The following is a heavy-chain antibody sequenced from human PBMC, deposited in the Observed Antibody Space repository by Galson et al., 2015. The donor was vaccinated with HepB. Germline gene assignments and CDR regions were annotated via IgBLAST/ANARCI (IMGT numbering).Heavy chain of an antibody. J-gene: IGHJ6*02. V-gene: IGHV3-48*02. CDR1: GFTFSSYS. D-gene: IGHD2-2*01. CDR2: ISSSSSTI. CDR3: ARDIVVVPAARSWLYYYGMDV. Sequence: SLRLSCAASGFTFSSYSMNWVRQAPGKGLEWVSYISSSSSTIYYADSVKGRFTISRDNAKNSLYLQMNSLRDEDTAVYYCARDIVVVPAARSWLYYYGMDVWGQGTTVTVSS.